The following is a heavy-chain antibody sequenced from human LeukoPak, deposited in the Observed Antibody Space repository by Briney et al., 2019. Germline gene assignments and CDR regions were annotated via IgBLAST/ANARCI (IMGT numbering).Heavy chain of an antibody. Sequence: GESLKISCKGSGYSFTSYWISWVRQMPGKGLEWMGRIDPSDSYTNYSPSFQGHVTISVDKSISIAYLQWSSLKAPDTAMYYCVRQDYGGNSDYWGQGTLVTVSS. J-gene: IGHJ4*02. V-gene: IGHV5-10-1*01. CDR2: IDPSDSYT. D-gene: IGHD4-23*01. CDR3: VRQDYGGNSDY. CDR1: GYSFTSYW.